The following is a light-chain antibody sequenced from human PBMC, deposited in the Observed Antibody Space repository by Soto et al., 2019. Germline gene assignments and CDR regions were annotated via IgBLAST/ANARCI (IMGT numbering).Light chain of an antibody. CDR3: QQCETYSVT. CDR2: RAS. J-gene: IGKJ3*01. Sequence: DIQMTQSPSTLSASVGDRVTITCRARQIINTWLAWYQKNPGKAPKLLIYRASNLVSGVPSRFCGSGSGTEFTLTISSLHPDDFSIYSFQQCETYSVTFGPETKVDL. CDR1: QIINTW. V-gene: IGKV1-5*03.